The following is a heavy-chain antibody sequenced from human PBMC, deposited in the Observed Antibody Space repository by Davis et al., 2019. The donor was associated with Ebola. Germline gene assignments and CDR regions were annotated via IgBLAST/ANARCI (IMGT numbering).Heavy chain of an antibody. D-gene: IGHD6-6*01. CDR1: GFTFSDYY. CDR3: TQTYSSSRHYYYGMDV. J-gene: IGHJ6*02. V-gene: IGHV3-73*01. CDR2: IRSKANSYAT. Sequence: GESLKISCAASGFTFSDYYMSWIRQASGKGLEWVGRIRSKANSYATAYAASVKGRFTISRDDSKNTAYLQMNSLKTEDTAVYYCTQTYSSSRHYYYGMDVWGQGTTVTVSS.